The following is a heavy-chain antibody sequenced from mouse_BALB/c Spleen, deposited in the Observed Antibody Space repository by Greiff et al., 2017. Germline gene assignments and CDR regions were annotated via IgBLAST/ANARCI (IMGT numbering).Heavy chain of an antibody. Sequence: QVQLQQSGPDLVAPSQSLSITCTVSGFSLTSYGVHWVRQPPGKGLEWLVVIWSDGSTTYNSALKSRLSISKDNSKSQVFLKMNSLQTDDTAMYYCARQGDYDWYFDVWGAGTTVTVSS. V-gene: IGHV2-6-2*01. CDR3: ARQGDYDWYFDV. D-gene: IGHD2-4*01. J-gene: IGHJ1*01. CDR2: IWSDGST. CDR1: GFSLTSYG.